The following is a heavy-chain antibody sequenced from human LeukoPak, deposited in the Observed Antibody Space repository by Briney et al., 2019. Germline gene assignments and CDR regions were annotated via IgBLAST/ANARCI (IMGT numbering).Heavy chain of an antibody. CDR1: KFTFSTFS. D-gene: IGHD3-10*01. CDR2: ISGSGGYT. J-gene: IGHJ6*03. Sequence: GGSLRLSCAASKFTFSTFSMSWVRQAPGKGLEWVSSISGSGGYTYYADSVKGRFTISRDNAKNSLYLQMNSLGAEDTAVYYCARDTARVSYYGSGSYWVYYYYYMDVWGKGTTVTVSS. V-gene: IGHV3-21*01. CDR3: ARDTARVSYYGSGSYWVYYYYYMDV.